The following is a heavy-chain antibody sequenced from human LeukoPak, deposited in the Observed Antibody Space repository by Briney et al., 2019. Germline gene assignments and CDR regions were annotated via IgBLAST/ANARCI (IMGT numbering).Heavy chain of an antibody. V-gene: IGHV3-11*01. CDR3: ARDPYYYYYMDV. J-gene: IGHJ6*03. CDR1: GFTFSDYY. Sequence: GGSLRLPCAASGFTFSDYYMSWIRQAPGKGLEWVSYISSSGSTIYYADSVKGRFTISRDNAKNSLYLQMNSLRAEDTAVYYCARDPYYYYYMDVWGKGTTVTVSS. CDR2: ISSSGSTI.